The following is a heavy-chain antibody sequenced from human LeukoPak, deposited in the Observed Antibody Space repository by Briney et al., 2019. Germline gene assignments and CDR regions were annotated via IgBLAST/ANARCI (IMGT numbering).Heavy chain of an antibody. Sequence: SETLSLTCTVSGDSTSSGDYFWSWIHQPPGGGLEWVGYIYYSGTTYYNPSLKSRVTISVDTSKNQFSLNLTSVTAQDTAVYYCARETMAGHLDYWGQGNLVTVSS. CDR3: ARETMAGHLDY. D-gene: IGHD6-19*01. J-gene: IGHJ4*02. V-gene: IGHV4-30-4*01. CDR2: IYYSGTT. CDR1: GDSTSSGDYF.